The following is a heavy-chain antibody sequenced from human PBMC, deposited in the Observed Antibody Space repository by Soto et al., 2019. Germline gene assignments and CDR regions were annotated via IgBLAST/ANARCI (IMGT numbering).Heavy chain of an antibody. CDR3: ARGYCTTTICDPWFDP. CDR2: IYPGDSDT. V-gene: IGHV5-51*01. D-gene: IGHD2-2*01. CDR1: GYSFTSYW. Sequence: GESLKITCTGVGYSFTSYWIGWVRQMPGKGLEWMGIIYPGDSDTRYSPSFQGQVTISADKSITTAYLQWSSLKASDTAMYYCARGYCTTTICDPWFDPWGQGTLVTVSS. J-gene: IGHJ5*02.